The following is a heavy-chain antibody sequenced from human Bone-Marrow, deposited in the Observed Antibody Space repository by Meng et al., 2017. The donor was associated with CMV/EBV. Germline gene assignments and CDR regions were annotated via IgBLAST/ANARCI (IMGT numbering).Heavy chain of an antibody. V-gene: IGHV3-15*01. CDR1: GFTFSNAR. CDR3: TTDPPSDIVVIPATTHSLLGWGMDF. D-gene: IGHD2-2*01. Sequence: GESLKISCAASGFTFSNARLSWVCQAQGKGQEWVGRIKSKTDGRTTDYAAPVKGRFTISRDSSKNTLYLQMNRLKTEDTAVYYSTTDPPSDIVVIPATTHSLLGWGMDFWGQGTTVTVS. J-gene: IGHJ6*02. CDR2: IKSKTDGRTT.